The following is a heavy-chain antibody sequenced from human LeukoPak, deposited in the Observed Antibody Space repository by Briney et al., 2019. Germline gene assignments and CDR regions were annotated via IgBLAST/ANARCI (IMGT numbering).Heavy chain of an antibody. Sequence: SETLSLTCTVSGGSISSYYWSWIRQPPGKGLEWIGYIYYSGSTNYNPSLKSRVTISVDTSKNQFSLKLSSVTAADTAVYYCARDPSGGSIWGQGTVVTVSS. CDR3: ARDPSGGSI. CDR1: GGSISSYY. D-gene: IGHD2-15*01. CDR2: IYYSGST. V-gene: IGHV4-59*01. J-gene: IGHJ3*02.